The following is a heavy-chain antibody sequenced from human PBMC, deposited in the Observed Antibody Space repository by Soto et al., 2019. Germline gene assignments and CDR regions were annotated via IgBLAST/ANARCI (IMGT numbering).Heavy chain of an antibody. D-gene: IGHD3-22*01. CDR2: IYSGGST. J-gene: IGHJ4*02. V-gene: IGHV3-53*01. CDR1: GFTVSSNY. CDR3: ASEDYDSSGAAGY. Sequence: EVQLVESGGGLIQPGGSLRLSCAASGFTVSSNYMSWVRQAPGKGLEWVSVIYSGGSTYYADSVKGRFTISRDNSKNTLYRQMNSLRAEDTAVYYCASEDYDSSGAAGYWGQGTLVTVSS.